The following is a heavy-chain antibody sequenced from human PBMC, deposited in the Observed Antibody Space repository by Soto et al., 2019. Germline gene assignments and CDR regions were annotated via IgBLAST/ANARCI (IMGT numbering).Heavy chain of an antibody. CDR1: GFTFSSYA. CDR3: AKGGYTEDAGFGI. J-gene: IGHJ3*02. CDR2: ISGSGGST. V-gene: IGHV3-23*01. D-gene: IGHD2-2*02. Sequence: EVQLLESGGGLVQPGGSLRLSCAASGFTFSSYAMSWVRQAPGKGLEWVSAISGSGGSTYYADSVKGRFTISRDNSKNTLYLQMKSLKAQDTAVYYGAKGGYTEDAGFGIWGQGTMVTVSS.